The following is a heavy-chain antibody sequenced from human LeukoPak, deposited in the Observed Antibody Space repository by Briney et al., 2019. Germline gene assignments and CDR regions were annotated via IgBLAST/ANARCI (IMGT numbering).Heavy chain of an antibody. CDR1: GFTFSSYG. CDR2: ISYDGSNK. J-gene: IGHJ4*02. V-gene: IGHV3-30*18. Sequence: GGSLRLSCAASGFTFSSYGMHWVRQAPGKGLEWVAVISYDGSNKYYADSVKGRFTISRDNSKNTLYLQMNSLRAEDTAVYYCAKDLIRHIVVVTAGLFDYWGQGTLVTVSS. CDR3: AKDLIRHIVVVTAGLFDY. D-gene: IGHD2-21*02.